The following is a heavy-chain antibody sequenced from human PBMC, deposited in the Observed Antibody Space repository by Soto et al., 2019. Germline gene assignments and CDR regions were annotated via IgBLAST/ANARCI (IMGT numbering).Heavy chain of an antibody. CDR1: GGSVSSGSYY. D-gene: IGHD3-3*01. Sequence: SETLSLTCTVSGGSVSSGSYYWSWIRQPPGKGLEWIGYIYYSGSTNYNPSLKSRVTISVDTSKTQFSLKLSSVTAADTAVYYCARHTIFGVVTPFIPLYYYYYGMDVWGQGTTVTVSS. CDR3: ARHTIFGVVTPFIPLYYYYYGMDV. J-gene: IGHJ6*02. V-gene: IGHV4-61*01. CDR2: IYYSGST.